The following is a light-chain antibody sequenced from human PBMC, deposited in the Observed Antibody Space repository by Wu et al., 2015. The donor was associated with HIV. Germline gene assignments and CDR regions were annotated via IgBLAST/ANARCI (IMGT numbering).Light chain of an antibody. V-gene: IGKV3-20*01. CDR1: QSVSSRH. CDR2: DAF. CDR3: HQYGTSLWT. J-gene: IGKJ1*01. Sequence: ESVLTQSPRTLSLSPGERAIISCKASQSVSSRHLAWYQQKPGQAPRLLFFDAFVRATGIPDRFSASGSAADFTLTISRLEPEDFAVYYCHQYGTSLWTFGQGTRVEMK.